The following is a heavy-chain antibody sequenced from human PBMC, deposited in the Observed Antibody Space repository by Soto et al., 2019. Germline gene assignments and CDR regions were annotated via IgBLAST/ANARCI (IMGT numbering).Heavy chain of an antibody. D-gene: IGHD2-15*01. V-gene: IGHV3-30-3*01. CDR3: ARFKGCSGGSCYSYFDY. J-gene: IGHJ4*02. Sequence: QVQLVESGGGVVQPGRSLRLSCAASGFTFSSYAMHWVRQAPGKGLEWVAVISYDGSNKYYADSVKGRFTISRDNSKNTLYLQMNGLRGEDTAVYYCARFKGCSGGSCYSYFDYWGQGTLVTVSS. CDR2: ISYDGSNK. CDR1: GFTFSSYA.